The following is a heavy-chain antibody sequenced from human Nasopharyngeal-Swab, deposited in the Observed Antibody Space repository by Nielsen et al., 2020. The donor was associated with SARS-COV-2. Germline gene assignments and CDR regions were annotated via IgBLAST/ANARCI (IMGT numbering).Heavy chain of an antibody. CDR3: AREGQIFGVVDYYYYGLDV. D-gene: IGHD3-3*01. J-gene: IGHJ6*02. CDR1: GFTFSSYA. CDR2: ISCSGGST. V-gene: IGHV3-23*01. Sequence: GGSRRLSWAASGFTFSSYAVSWVRQVPGNGLEWVSAISCSGGSTYYADSVKGRFTISRDNSKNTLYLQMNSLRAEDTAVYYCAREGQIFGVVDYYYYGLDVWGQGTTVTVSS.